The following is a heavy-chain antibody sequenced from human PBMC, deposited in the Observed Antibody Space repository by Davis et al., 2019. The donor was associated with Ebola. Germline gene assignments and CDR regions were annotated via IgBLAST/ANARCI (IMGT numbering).Heavy chain of an antibody. CDR2: VIPALGIA. V-gene: IGHV1-69*04. CDR1: GYTFTGYY. D-gene: IGHD3-3*01. CDR3: ARGDFWSGDVVREMNYDMDV. Sequence: AASVKVSCKASGYTFTGYYMHWVRQAPGQGLEWIGRVIPALGIADYAQKFQGRVTITADKYTSTAYMELSSLRSEDTAVYYCARGDFWSGDVVREMNYDMDVWGRGTTVTVSS. J-gene: IGHJ6*03.